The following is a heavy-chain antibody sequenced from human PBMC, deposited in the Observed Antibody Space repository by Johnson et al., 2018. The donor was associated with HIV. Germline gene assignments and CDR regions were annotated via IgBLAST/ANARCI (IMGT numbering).Heavy chain of an antibody. CDR1: GFTFSSCA. Sequence: EKLVQSGGGVVQPGGSLRLSCAASGFTFSSCAFHWVRQAPGKGLEWVSAIGTAGDTYYPGSVKGRFTISRENAKNSLYLQMNSLRAGDTAVYYCARGRDSSGFNDAFDIWGQGTMVTVSS. J-gene: IGHJ3*02. CDR3: ARGRDSSGFNDAFDI. CDR2: IGTAGDT. D-gene: IGHD3-22*01. V-gene: IGHV3-13*01.